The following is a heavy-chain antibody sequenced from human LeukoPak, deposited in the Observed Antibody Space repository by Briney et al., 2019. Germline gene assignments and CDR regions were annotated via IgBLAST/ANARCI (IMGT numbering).Heavy chain of an antibody. D-gene: IGHD5-24*01. CDR1: GGSISSGDYY. CDR2: IYYSGST. V-gene: IGHV4-30-4*01. Sequence: SQTLSLTCTVSGGSISSGDYYWSWLRQPPGKGLEWIGYIYYSGSTYYNPSLKSRVTISVDTSKNQFSLKLSSVTAADTAVYYCARAEMATGDFDYWGQGTLVTVSS. CDR3: ARAEMATGDFDY. J-gene: IGHJ4*02.